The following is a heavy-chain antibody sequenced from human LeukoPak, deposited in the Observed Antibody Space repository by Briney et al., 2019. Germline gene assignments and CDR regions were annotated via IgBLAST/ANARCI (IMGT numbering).Heavy chain of an antibody. Sequence: GASVKVSCKASGYTFSNYAIHWVRQAPGQRLEWMGWINTRNGNTEYSQEFQGRVTITRDTSASTAYMEVSSLRSEDTAVYYCARGRDGYNYAGYYFDYWGQGTLVTVSS. J-gene: IGHJ4*02. CDR3: ARGRDGYNYAGYYFDY. CDR2: INTRNGNT. D-gene: IGHD5-24*01. CDR1: GYTFSNYA. V-gene: IGHV1-3*03.